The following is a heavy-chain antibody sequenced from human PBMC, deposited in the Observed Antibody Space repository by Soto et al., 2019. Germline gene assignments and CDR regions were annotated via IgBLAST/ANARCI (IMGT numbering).Heavy chain of an antibody. D-gene: IGHD3-10*01. J-gene: IGHJ6*02. V-gene: IGHV4-61*01. CDR2: IYYSGST. CDR1: GGSVSSGSYY. Sequence: PSETLSLTCTVSGGSVSSGSYYWSWIRQPPGKGLEWIGYIYYSGSTNYNPSLKSRVTISVDTSKNQFSLKLSSVTAADTAVYYCARVMVRGVGMDVWGQGTTVTVSS. CDR3: ARVMVRGVGMDV.